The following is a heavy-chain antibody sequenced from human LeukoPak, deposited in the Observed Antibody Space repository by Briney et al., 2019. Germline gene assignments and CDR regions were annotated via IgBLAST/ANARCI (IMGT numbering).Heavy chain of an antibody. CDR2: ISSSSSYI. J-gene: IGHJ3*02. Sequence: PGGSLRLSCAASGFTFSSYSMNWVRQAPGKGLEWVSSISSSSSYIYYADSVKGRLTISRDNAKNSLYLQMNSLRAEDTAVYYCARDPPDQEAQDAFDIWGQGTMVTVSS. CDR1: GFTFSSYS. CDR3: ARDPPDQEAQDAFDI. V-gene: IGHV3-21*01.